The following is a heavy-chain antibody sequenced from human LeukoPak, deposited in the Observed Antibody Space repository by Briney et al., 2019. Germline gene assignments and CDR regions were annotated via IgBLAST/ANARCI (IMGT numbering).Heavy chain of an antibody. D-gene: IGHD6-13*01. J-gene: IGHJ4*02. CDR2: ISGSGGST. Sequence: PGGSLRLSCAASGFTFSSYGMSWVRQAPGKWLEWVSAISGSGGSTYYADSVKGRFTISRDDSKNTLYLQMNSLRAEDTAVYFCAKDYAFRVAAAGFDYWGQGTLVTVSS. CDR1: GFTFSSYG. V-gene: IGHV3-23*01. CDR3: AKDYAFRVAAAGFDY.